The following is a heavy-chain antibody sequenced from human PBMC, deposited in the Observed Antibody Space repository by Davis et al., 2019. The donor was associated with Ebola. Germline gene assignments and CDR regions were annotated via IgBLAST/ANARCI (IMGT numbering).Heavy chain of an antibody. CDR2: ISSSGRTI. CDR3: ARGWGTGDY. Sequence: GESLKISCAASGFTFSDYYMSWIRQAPGKGLEWVSYISSSGRTIYYADSVKGRFTISRANAKNSLYLQINSLRAEDTAVYYCARGWGTGDYWGQGTLVTVSS. J-gene: IGHJ4*02. V-gene: IGHV3-11*04. CDR1: GFTFSDYY. D-gene: IGHD3-16*01.